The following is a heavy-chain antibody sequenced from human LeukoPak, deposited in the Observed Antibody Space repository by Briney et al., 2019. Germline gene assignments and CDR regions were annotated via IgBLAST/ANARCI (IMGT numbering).Heavy chain of an antibody. J-gene: IGHJ4*02. V-gene: IGHV3-48*03. CDR1: GFTFSSYE. CDR2: ISSSGSTI. Sequence: GGSLRLSCAASGFTFSSYEMNWVRQAPGKGLEWVSYISSSGSTIYYADSVKGRFTISRDNAKNPLYLQMNSLRAEDTAVYYCAREGLLWFGELRGLYYFDYWGQGTLVTVSS. CDR3: AREGLLWFGELRGLYYFDY. D-gene: IGHD3-10*01.